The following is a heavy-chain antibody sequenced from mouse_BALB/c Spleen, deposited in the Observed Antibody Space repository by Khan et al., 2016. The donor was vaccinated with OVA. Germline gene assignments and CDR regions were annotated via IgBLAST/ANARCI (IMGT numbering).Heavy chain of an antibody. CDR1: GYTFTDYY. V-gene: IGHV1-77*01. CDR3: ARRNYFGYTFAY. Sequence: QVRLQQSGAELARPGASVKLSCKASGYTFTDYYINWVKQRTGQGLEWIGEISPVSGVTYYNERFKGKATLTSDKSSSTAYMQPSSLTSEDSAVYFCARRNYFGYTFAYWGQGTLVTVSA. J-gene: IGHJ3*01. CDR2: ISPVSGVT. D-gene: IGHD1-2*01.